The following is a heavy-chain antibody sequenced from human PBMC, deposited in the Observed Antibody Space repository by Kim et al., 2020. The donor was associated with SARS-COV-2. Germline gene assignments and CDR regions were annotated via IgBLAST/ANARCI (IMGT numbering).Heavy chain of an antibody. J-gene: IGHJ4*02. CDR1: GFTFSSYW. Sequence: GGSLRLSCAASGFTFSSYWMHWVRQAPGKGLVWVSRINSDGSSTSYADSVKGRFTISRDNAKNTLYLQMNSLRAEDTAVYYCASENVLLWFGVYDYWGQGTLVTVSS. V-gene: IGHV3-74*01. CDR2: INSDGSST. CDR3: ASENVLLWFGVYDY. D-gene: IGHD3-10*01.